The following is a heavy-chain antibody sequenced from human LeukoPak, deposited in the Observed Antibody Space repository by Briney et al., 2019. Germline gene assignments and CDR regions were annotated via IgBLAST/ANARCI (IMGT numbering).Heavy chain of an antibody. CDR3: ARVYFDWLLQGFDAFDI. V-gene: IGHV4-59*01. J-gene: IGHJ3*02. D-gene: IGHD3-9*01. CDR1: AGSISCYY. CDR2: IYYSGST. Sequence: PSETLSLTSTVSAGSISCYYWSWIRQPPGKGLEWIGYIYYSGSTNYNPSLKSRVTISVDTSKNQFSLKLSAVTAADTAVYYCARVYFDWLLQGFDAFDIWGQGTMVTVSS.